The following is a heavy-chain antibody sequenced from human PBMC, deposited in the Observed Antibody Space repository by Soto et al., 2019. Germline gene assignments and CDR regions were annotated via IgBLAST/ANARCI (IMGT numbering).Heavy chain of an antibody. CDR2: IDYSGNI. V-gene: IGHV4-39*01. J-gene: IGHJ4*02. Sequence: PSETLSLTCNASGGSITSSGSAWGWIRQSPGKGLEWIGTIDYSGNIYYIPSLKSRITISVDTSKNQISVKLSSVTAADTAVYYCARHIHNQGFEYYFDSWGQGTLVTVSS. CDR3: ARHIHNQGFEYYFDS. D-gene: IGHD1-1*01. CDR1: GGSITSSGSA.